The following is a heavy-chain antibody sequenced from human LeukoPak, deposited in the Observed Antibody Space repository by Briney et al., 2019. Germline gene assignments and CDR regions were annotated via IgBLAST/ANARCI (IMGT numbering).Heavy chain of an antibody. CDR3: ARVSGGALFDY. V-gene: IGHV4-4*07. Sequence: SETLSLTCTVAGGSISSYYWSWIRQPAGKGLEWIGRIYTSATTNSNPSLKSRVTMSVATSNHQFSLKLSSVTAADTAVYYCARVSGGALFDYWGQGTMVTVSS. D-gene: IGHD3-16*01. CDR1: GGSISSYY. J-gene: IGHJ4*02. CDR2: IYTSATT.